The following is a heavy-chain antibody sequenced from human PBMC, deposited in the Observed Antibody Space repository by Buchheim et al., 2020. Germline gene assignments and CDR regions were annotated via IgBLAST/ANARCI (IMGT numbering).Heavy chain of an antibody. J-gene: IGHJ6*02. CDR1: GFTFSDYY. CDR3: ARYYYGSGSYEIPNYYYYGMDV. D-gene: IGHD3-10*01. V-gene: IGHV3-11*01. CDR2: ISSSGSTI. Sequence: QVQLVESGGGLVKPGGSLRLSCAASGFTFSDYYMSWIRQAPGKGLEWVSYISSSGSTIYYADSVKGRLTIPRDNAKHSLYLQMKSLRAEDTAVYYCARYYYGSGSYEIPNYYYYGMDVWGQGTT.